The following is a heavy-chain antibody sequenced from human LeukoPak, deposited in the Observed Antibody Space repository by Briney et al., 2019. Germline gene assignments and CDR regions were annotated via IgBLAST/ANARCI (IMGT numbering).Heavy chain of an antibody. CDR3: AAEEIVIVPTATNSYFDT. J-gene: IGHJ4*02. CDR1: GASISNVDFY. D-gene: IGHD2-2*01. CDR2: IYNSGST. V-gene: IGHV4-30-4*08. Sequence: SETLSLTCTVSGASISNVDFYWTWIRQAPGKGLEWIGYIYNSGSTHFNPSLKSRVTMSDDTSKNQFSLRLSSVTAADTAVYYCAAEEIVIVPTATNSYFDTRGQGILVTVSS.